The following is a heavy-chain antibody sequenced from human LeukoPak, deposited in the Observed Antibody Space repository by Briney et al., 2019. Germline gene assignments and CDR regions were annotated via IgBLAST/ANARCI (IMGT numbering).Heavy chain of an antibody. V-gene: IGHV4-34*01. CDR3: AREPWELLLDHAFDI. J-gene: IGHJ3*02. CDR1: GGSFSVYY. D-gene: IGHD1-26*01. Sequence: SETLSLICALYGGSFSVYYWRCTRHPPGRGLEGIGEINHSGSTNYNQSLKSRVTISVDTSKNQFSLKLSSVSAADTAVYYCAREPWELLLDHAFDIWGQGTMVTVSS. CDR2: INHSGST.